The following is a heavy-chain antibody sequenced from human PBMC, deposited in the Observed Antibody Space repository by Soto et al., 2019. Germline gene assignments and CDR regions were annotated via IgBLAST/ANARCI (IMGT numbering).Heavy chain of an antibody. Sequence: PGGSLRLSCADSGFTFSSYWMSWVRQAPGKGLEWVANIKQDGSEKYYVDSVKGRFTISRDNTKNSLYLQMNSLRAEDTAVYYCARLGVWFGELLSRYFDYWGQGTLVTVSS. D-gene: IGHD3-10*01. V-gene: IGHV3-7*01. J-gene: IGHJ4*02. CDR1: GFTFSSYW. CDR2: IKQDGSEK. CDR3: ARLGVWFGELLSRYFDY.